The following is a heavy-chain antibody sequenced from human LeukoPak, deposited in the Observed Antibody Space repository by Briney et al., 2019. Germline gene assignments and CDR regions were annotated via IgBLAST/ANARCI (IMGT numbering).Heavy chain of an antibody. CDR2: IYHSGST. Sequence: SETLSLTCAVYGGSFSGYYWSWIRQPPGKGLEWIGEIYHSGSTNYNPSLKSRVTISVDTSKNQFSLKLSSVTAADTAVYYCARVWVGYDSSLIDYWGQGTLVTVSS. V-gene: IGHV4-34*01. J-gene: IGHJ4*02. CDR3: ARVWVGYDSSLIDY. CDR1: GGSFSGYY. D-gene: IGHD3-22*01.